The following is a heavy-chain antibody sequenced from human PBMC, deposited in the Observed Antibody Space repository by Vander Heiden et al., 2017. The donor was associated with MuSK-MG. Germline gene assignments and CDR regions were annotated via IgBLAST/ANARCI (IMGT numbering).Heavy chain of an antibody. D-gene: IGHD5-18*01. J-gene: IGHJ4*02. CDR2: IHYSVST. Sequence: QVQLQESGPGLVTPSETLSLTCTVSGGSISSYYWSWIRQPPGKGLEWIGYIHYSVSTNYNHSLKSRVNRSVDTSKNQFSLKLSSVTAADTAVYDGASGEEDSYGPGDFDYWGQGYLGTVSS. CDR3: ASGEEDSYGPGDFDY. V-gene: IGHV4-59*01. CDR1: GGSISSYY.